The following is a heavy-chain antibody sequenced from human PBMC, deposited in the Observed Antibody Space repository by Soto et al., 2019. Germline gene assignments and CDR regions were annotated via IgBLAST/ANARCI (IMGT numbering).Heavy chain of an antibody. J-gene: IGHJ6*02. D-gene: IGHD3-10*01. CDR3: AKRAFYGSGIPNYYGMDV. CDR1: GFTFSNYA. V-gene: IGHV3-23*01. CDR2: ISGTGGGT. Sequence: EVHLLESGGGLVQPGGSLRLSCAASGFTFSNYAMPWVPQAPGKGLEWVSVISGTGGGTKNADSAKGRFTTSRDNSKNTLYLQMNSLRAEDTAVYYCAKRAFYGSGIPNYYGMDVWGQGTAVTVSS.